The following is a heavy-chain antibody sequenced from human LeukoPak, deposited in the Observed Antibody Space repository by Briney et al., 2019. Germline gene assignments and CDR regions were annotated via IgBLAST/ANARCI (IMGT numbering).Heavy chain of an antibody. J-gene: IGHJ4*02. D-gene: IGHD1-26*01. CDR2: IKSKTDGGTT. V-gene: IGHV3-15*01. CDR1: GFTFSNAW. CDR3: TERLLGGD. Sequence: GGSLRLSCAASGFTFSNAWMSWVRQAPGKGLEWVGRIKSKTDGGTTDYAAPVKGRLTISRDDSKNTMYLQMKSLKIEDTAVYYCTERLLGGDWGQGTLVTVSS.